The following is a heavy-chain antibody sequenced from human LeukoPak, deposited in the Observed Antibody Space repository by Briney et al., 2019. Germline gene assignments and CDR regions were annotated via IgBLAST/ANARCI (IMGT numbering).Heavy chain of an antibody. D-gene: IGHD3-3*01. V-gene: IGHV4-30-2*01. J-gene: IGHJ4*02. CDR2: IYHSGST. CDR3: ARVYTGDFWSGYYFDY. CDR1: GGSFSGYS. Sequence: SETLSLTCAVYGGSFSGYSWSWIRQPPGKGLEWIGYIYHSGSTYYNPSLKSRVTISVDRSKNQFSLKLSSVTAADTAVYYCARVYTGDFWSGYYFDYWGQGTLVTVSS.